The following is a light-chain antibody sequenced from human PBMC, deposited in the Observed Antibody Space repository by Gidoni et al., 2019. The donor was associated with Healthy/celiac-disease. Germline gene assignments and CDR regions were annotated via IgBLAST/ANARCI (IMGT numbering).Light chain of an antibody. J-gene: IGKJ1*01. CDR2: GAS. V-gene: IGKV3-20*01. CDR1: QSVSSSY. CDR3: HQYGSSQGT. Sequence: DIVLTQYPGTLSLSPGERATLSCRASQSVSSSYLAWYQQKPGQAPRLLIYGASSRATGIPDRFSGSGSGTDFTLTISRLEPEDFALYYCHQYGSSQGTFGQGTKVEIK.